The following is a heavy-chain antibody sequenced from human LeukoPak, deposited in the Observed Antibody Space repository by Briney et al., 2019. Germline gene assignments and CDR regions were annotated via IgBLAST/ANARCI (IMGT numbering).Heavy chain of an antibody. D-gene: IGHD6-13*01. CDR3: ARDGGRDSTYWYYY. V-gene: IGHV3-53*01. CDR2: FYSGGTT. J-gene: IGHJ4*02. CDR1: GFTVSSNY. Sequence: PGGSLRLSCAASGFTVSSNYMSWVRQAPGKGLEWVSVFYSGGTTYYADSVKGRFTISRDNSKNTLYLQMNSLRAEDTAVYYCARDGGRDSTYWYYYWGQGTLVTVSS.